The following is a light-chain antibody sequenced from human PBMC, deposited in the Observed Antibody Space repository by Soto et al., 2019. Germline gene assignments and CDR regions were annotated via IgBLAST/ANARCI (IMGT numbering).Light chain of an antibody. V-gene: IGKV1-33*01. J-gene: IGKJ3*01. CDR2: GAS. CDR1: QDIRTS. Sequence: DIPMTQSPSSLSASVGARVSITCQASQDIRTSLSWFQQKAGRAPKLLIYGASYLETGVPSRFRGSGSGTDFTFTISSLQPEDIATYYCQHYHNLPPFTFGPGTRVDVK. CDR3: QHYHNLPPFT.